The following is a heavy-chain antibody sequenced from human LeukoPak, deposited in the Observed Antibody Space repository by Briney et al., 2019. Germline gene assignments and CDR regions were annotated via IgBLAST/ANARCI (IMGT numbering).Heavy chain of an antibody. CDR2: INWNGGST. J-gene: IGHJ6*03. D-gene: IGHD4-17*01. Sequence: GGSLRLSCAASGFTFDDYGMSWVRQAPGKGLEWVSGINWNGGSTGYADSVKGRFTISRDNAKNSLYLQMNSLRAEDTALYYCARMPTVTLSYYYYYYMDVWGKGTTVTVSS. CDR3: ARMPTVTLSYYYYYYMDV. V-gene: IGHV3-20*04. CDR1: GFTFDDYG.